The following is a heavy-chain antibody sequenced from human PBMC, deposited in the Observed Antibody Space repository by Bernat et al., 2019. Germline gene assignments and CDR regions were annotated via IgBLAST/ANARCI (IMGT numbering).Heavy chain of an antibody. D-gene: IGHD3-10*01. CDR2: IWYDGSNA. Sequence: QVHLVESGVGVVQPGRSLRLSCAASEFTFSSYVMLCVRQAPGKGLEWVAVIWYDGSNAYYADSVKGRFTITRDNSENTLYLQVNSLGAEDTAVYCCAREVGLVRFDYWGQGTLVTVSS. V-gene: IGHV3-33*01. CDR1: EFTFSSYV. J-gene: IGHJ4*02. CDR3: AREVGLVRFDY.